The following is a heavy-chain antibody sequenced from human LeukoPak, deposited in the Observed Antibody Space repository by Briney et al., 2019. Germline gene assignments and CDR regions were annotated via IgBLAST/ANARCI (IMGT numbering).Heavy chain of an antibody. CDR2: IYHSGST. CDR1: GGSISSSNW. J-gene: IGHJ4*02. V-gene: IGHV4-4*02. D-gene: IGHD2-2*01. CDR3: ARGGGRGYCSSTSCSTLDY. Sequence: SGTLSLTCAVSGGSISSSNWWSWVRQPPGKGLEWIGEIYHSGSTNYNPSLKSRVTISVDTSKNQFSLKLSSVTAADTAVYYCARGGGRGYCSSTSCSTLDYWGQGTLVTVSS.